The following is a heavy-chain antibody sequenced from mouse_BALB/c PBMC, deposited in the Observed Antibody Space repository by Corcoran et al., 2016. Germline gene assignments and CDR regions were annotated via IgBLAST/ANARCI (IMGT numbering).Heavy chain of an antibody. CDR2: ISCYNGAT. CDR1: GYSFTGYY. Sequence: LVKTGASVKISCKASGYSFTGYYMHWVKQSHGKSLEWIGYISCYNGATSYNQKFKGKATLTVDTSSSTAYMQFNSLTSEDSAVYYCARGVSYYGYYKYYFDYWGQGTTLTVSS. CDR3: ARGVSYYGYYKYYFDY. J-gene: IGHJ2*01. D-gene: IGHD2-3*01. V-gene: IGHV1S34*01.